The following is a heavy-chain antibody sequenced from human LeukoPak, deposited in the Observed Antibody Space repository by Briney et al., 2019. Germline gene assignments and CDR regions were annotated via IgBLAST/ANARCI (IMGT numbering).Heavy chain of an antibody. V-gene: IGHV3-11*06. CDR1: GGSISSSG. Sequence: LSLTCTVSGGSISSSGYYWGWIRQPPGKGLEWVSCVSSTSSFIYYADSVKGRFTISRDNAKNSLYLQMNSLRAEDTAVYYCARDYFSRAALLGYFDLWGRGTLVTVSS. D-gene: IGHD2-15*01. J-gene: IGHJ2*01. CDR3: ARDYFSRAALLGYFDL. CDR2: VSSTSSFI.